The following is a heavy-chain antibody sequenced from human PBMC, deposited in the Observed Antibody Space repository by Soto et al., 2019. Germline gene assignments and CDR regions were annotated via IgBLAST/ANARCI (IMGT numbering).Heavy chain of an antibody. CDR1: GGSFSGYY. CDR2: INHSGST. D-gene: IGHD3-3*01. Sequence: SETLSLTCAVYGGSFSGYYWSWIRQPPGKGLEWIGEINHSGSTNYNPSLKSRVTISVDTSKNQFSLKLSSVTAADTAVYYCAREAWGGITIFGVVPSKYYYYGMDVWGQGTTVTVSS. J-gene: IGHJ6*02. CDR3: AREAWGGITIFGVVPSKYYYYGMDV. V-gene: IGHV4-34*01.